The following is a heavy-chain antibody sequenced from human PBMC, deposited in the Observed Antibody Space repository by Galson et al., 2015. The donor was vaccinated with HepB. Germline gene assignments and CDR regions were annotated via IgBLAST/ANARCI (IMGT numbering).Heavy chain of an antibody. D-gene: IGHD3-10*01. Sequence: SLRLSCAASGFTFSSYAMHWVRQAPGKGLEWVAVISYDGSNKYYADSVKGRFTISRDNSKNTLYLQMNSLRAEDTAVYYCARTYYYGSGGYYKSGRLYYGMDVWGQGTTVTVSS. CDR2: ISYDGSNK. CDR3: ARTYYYGSGGYYKSGRLYYGMDV. V-gene: IGHV3-30*04. J-gene: IGHJ6*02. CDR1: GFTFSSYA.